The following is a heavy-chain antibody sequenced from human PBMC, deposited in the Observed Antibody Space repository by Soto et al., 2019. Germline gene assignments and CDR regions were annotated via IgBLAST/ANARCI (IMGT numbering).Heavy chain of an antibody. CDR2: LYYSGTSGTT. V-gene: IGHV4-39*01. CDR3: ARRGASGRSFDY. D-gene: IGHD3-10*01. CDR1: GGSISSSNYY. Sequence: SETLSLTCTVSGGSISSSNYYWGWIRQPPGKGLEWIGSLYYSGTSGTTYYNPSLKSRVTISVDTSKNQFSLNLNSVTAADTAVYYCARRGASGRSFDYWGQGTLVTVSS. J-gene: IGHJ4*02.